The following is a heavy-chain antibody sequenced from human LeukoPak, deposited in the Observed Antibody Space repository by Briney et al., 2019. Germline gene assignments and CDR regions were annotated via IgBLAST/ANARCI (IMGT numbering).Heavy chain of an antibody. Sequence: PGGSLRLSCAASGFTVSSKYMSWVRQAPGKGLEWVSVLYSGGTTYYADSVKGRFTISRDNSRNTLYLQMNSLRAEDTAVYYCAREDASGFDVWGQGTMCTVSS. CDR1: GFTVSSKY. J-gene: IGHJ3*01. D-gene: IGHD1-26*01. V-gene: IGHV3-53*01. CDR3: AREDASGFDV. CDR2: LYSGGTT.